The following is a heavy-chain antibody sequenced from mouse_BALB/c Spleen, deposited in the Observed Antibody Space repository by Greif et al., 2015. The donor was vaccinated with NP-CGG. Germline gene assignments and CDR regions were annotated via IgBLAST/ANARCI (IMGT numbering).Heavy chain of an antibody. CDR2: INPSTGYT. CDR3: AREGTWFAY. CDR1: GYTFTSYW. D-gene: IGHD6-1*01. Sequence: VHLVESGAELAKPGASVKMSCKASGYTFTSYWMHWVKQRPGQGLEWIGYINPSTGYTEYNQKFKDKATLTADKSSSTAYMQLSSLTSEDSAVYYCAREGTWFAYWGQGTLVTVSA. V-gene: IGHV1-7*01. J-gene: IGHJ3*01.